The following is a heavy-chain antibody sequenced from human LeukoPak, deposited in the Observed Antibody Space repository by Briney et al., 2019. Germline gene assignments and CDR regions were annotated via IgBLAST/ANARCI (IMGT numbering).Heavy chain of an antibody. V-gene: IGHV3-53*01. CDR1: GFTVSSNY. J-gene: IGHJ5*02. Sequence: GGSLRLSCAASGFTVSSNYMSWVRQAPGKGPEWVSVIYSGGSTYCADSVKGRFTISRDNSKNTLYLQMNSLRAEDTAVYYCARVIYGSGNWFDPWGQGTLVTVSS. D-gene: IGHD3-10*01. CDR2: IYSGGST. CDR3: ARVIYGSGNWFDP.